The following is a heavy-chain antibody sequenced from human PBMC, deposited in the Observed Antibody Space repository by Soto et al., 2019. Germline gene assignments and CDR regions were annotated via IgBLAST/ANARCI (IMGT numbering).Heavy chain of an antibody. CDR1: GYSISSGFY. V-gene: IGHV4-38-2*02. Sequence: SETLSLTCTVSGYSISSGFYWAWIRQPPGKGPEWIASIYHGGTTFYNPSLKSRITISVDTSNNQFSLKLTSVTAADTAVYYCARVHVMVVAGSTFDYWGHGTLVTVSS. D-gene: IGHD6-19*01. CDR3: ARVHVMVVAGSTFDY. J-gene: IGHJ4*01. CDR2: IYHGGTT.